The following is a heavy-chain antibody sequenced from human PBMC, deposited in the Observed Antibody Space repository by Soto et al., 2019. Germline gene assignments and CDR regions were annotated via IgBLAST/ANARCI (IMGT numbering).Heavy chain of an antibody. D-gene: IGHD3-22*01. CDR3: ARGGRYYDTPARDGLDS. CDR1: GYTFTGFY. Sequence: QVQLVQSGAEVKKPGASVKVSCKASGYTFTGFYMHWVRQAPGQGLEWMGWISPNSGGTDYAENFQGRVTMTRDTSSSTVYVEESRMKSDDTAVYYCARGGRYYDTPARDGLDSWGQGTLVTVSS. V-gene: IGHV1-2*02. CDR2: ISPNSGGT. J-gene: IGHJ4*02.